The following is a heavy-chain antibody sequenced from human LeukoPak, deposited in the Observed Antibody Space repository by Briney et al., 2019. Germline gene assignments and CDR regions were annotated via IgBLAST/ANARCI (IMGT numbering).Heavy chain of an antibody. CDR1: GYTFTSYY. D-gene: IGHD3-10*01. CDR3: ATPSPSGSWYFQH. V-gene: IGHV1-46*01. J-gene: IGHJ1*01. Sequence: ASVKVSCKASGYTFTSYYMHWVRQAPGQGLEWMGIINPSGGSTSYAQKFQGRVTMTEDTSTDTAYMELSSLRSDDTAVYYCATPSPSGSWYFQHWGQGTLVTVSS. CDR2: INPSGGST.